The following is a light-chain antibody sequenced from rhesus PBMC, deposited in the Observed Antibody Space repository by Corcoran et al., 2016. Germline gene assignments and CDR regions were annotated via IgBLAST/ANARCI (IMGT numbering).Light chain of an antibody. V-gene: IGKV1S12*01. Sequence: DIQMTQSPSALSASVGDRVTIPCRASQNIYSNLAWYQQKPGKAPKLLIYAASSLQTGIPSRFSGSGSGTDFTLTISSLQPEDSAAYYCQHYYDNPFTFGPGTKLDIK. J-gene: IGKJ3*01. CDR3: QHYYDNPFT. CDR1: QNIYSN. CDR2: AAS.